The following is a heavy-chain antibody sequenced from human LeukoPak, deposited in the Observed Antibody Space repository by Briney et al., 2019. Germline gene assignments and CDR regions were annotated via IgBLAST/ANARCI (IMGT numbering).Heavy chain of an antibody. CDR3: ARVYYSFGEGYGMDV. D-gene: IGHD3-10*01. V-gene: IGHV3-30*02. Sequence: GGSLRLSCAASGFTFSSYGMHWVRQAPGKGLEGVAFIRYDGSNKYYADSVKGRFTTSRDNSKNTLYLQMNSLRAEDTAVYYCARVYYSFGEGYGMDVWGQGTTVTVSS. J-gene: IGHJ6*02. CDR2: IRYDGSNK. CDR1: GFTFSSYG.